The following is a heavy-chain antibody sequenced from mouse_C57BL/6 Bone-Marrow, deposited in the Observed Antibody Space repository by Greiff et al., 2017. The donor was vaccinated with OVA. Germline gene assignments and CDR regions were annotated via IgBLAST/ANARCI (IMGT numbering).Heavy chain of an antibody. CDR3: ANSVTSGAMDY. J-gene: IGHJ4*01. CDR2: INPYNGGT. Sequence: VQLQQSGPVLVKPGASVKLSCKASGYTFTDYYMNWVKQSHGKSLEWIGVINPYNGGTSYNQKFKGKATLTVDKYSSTAYMELNSLTSDDSAVYYCANSVTSGAMDYWGQGTTLTVSS. CDR1: GYTFTDYY. D-gene: IGHD1-1*01. V-gene: IGHV1-19*01.